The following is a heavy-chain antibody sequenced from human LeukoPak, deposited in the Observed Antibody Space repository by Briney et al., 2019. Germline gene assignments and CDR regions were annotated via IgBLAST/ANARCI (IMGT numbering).Heavy chain of an antibody. J-gene: IGHJ5*02. CDR1: GGSFSVYY. CDR2: INHSGST. D-gene: IGHD5-18*01. V-gene: IGHV4-34*01. Sequence: SETLSLTCAVYGGSFSVYYWSWIRQPPGKGLEWIGEINHSGSTNYNPSLKSRVTISVDTSKNQFSLKLSSVTAADTAVYYCARDRVDTAYDTWGQGTLVTVSS. CDR3: ARDRVDTAYDT.